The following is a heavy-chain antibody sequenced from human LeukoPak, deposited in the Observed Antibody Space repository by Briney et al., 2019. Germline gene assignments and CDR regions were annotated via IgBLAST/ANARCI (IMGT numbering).Heavy chain of an antibody. D-gene: IGHD6-19*01. Sequence: PGGSLRLSCAASGFTFSSYAMGWVRQAPGKGLEWVSVISGSGGRTYYAASVQGRFTISRDNSKNTLYLQMNSLRVEDTAVYYCAKWTYSSGWYYDYWSQGTLVTVSS. CDR1: GFTFSSYA. J-gene: IGHJ4*02. CDR2: ISGSGGRT. V-gene: IGHV3-23*01. CDR3: AKWTYSSGWYYDY.